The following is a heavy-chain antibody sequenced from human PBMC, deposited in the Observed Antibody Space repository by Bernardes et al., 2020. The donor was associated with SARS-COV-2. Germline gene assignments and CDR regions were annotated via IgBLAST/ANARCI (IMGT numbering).Heavy chain of an antibody. V-gene: IGHV3-23*01. Sequence: GGSLRLSCAASGFTFKTYAMNWVRQAPGKGLEWVSAISGSGGGTYYADSVKARFSISRDNSKNTLYLQMNSLRAEDTAVYYCARVKSVGITRGVNWFDPWGQGTLVTVSS. CDR3: ARVKSVGITRGVNWFDP. J-gene: IGHJ5*02. CDR2: ISGSGGGT. D-gene: IGHD3-16*01. CDR1: GFTFKTYA.